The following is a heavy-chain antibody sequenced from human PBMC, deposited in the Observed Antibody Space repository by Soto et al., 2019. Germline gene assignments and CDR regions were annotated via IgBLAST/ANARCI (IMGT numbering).Heavy chain of an antibody. CDR2: IYYSGST. CDR1: GGSISSGDYY. Sequence: SETLSLTCSVSGGSISSGDYYWNWIRQPPGKGLEWIGHIYYSGSTYYNSSLKSRVTISVDTSKNQFSLKLSSVTAADTAVYYCARDTPVLGLRRFDYWGQGTLVTVSS. J-gene: IGHJ4*02. V-gene: IGHV4-30-4*02. D-gene: IGHD4-17*01. CDR3: ARDTPVLGLRRFDY.